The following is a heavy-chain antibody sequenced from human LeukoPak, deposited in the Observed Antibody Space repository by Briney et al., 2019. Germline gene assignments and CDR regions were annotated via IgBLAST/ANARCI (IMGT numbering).Heavy chain of an antibody. CDR1: GGSISSYY. J-gene: IGHJ3*02. Sequence: PSETLSLTCTVSGGSISSYYWSWIRQPPGKGLEWIGYIYYSGSTNYNPSLKSRVTISVDTSKNQFSLKLSSVTSADTAVYFCAGIPSYDISTASFSSDIWGQGTMVTVSS. CDR2: IYYSGST. D-gene: IGHD3-9*01. V-gene: IGHV4-59*01. CDR3: AGIPSYDISTASFSSDI.